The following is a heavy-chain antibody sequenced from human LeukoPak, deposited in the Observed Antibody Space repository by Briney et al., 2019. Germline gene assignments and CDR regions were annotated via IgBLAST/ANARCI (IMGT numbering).Heavy chain of an antibody. Sequence: ASVKVSCKASGYTLTTYGISWVRQAPGQGLEWMGWISGYNGNTNYAQKFQGRVTMTTDTSTSTAYMELRSLRSDDTAVYYCARVGVVVSGAIIWPPDYWGQGTLVTVSS. CDR1: GYTLTTYG. J-gene: IGHJ4*02. D-gene: IGHD2-2*01. CDR3: ARVGVVVSGAIIWPPDY. V-gene: IGHV1-18*04. CDR2: ISGYNGNT.